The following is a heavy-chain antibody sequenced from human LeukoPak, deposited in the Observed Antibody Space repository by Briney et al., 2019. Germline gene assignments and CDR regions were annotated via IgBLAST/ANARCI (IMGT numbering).Heavy chain of an antibody. V-gene: IGHV3-33*08. Sequence: GGSLRLSCAASRFTFSSYGMHWVRQAPGKGLEWVAVIWYDGSNKYYADSVKGRFTISRDNSKNTLYLQMNSLRAEDTAVYYCARAELRAYYFDYWGQGTLVTVSS. D-gene: IGHD1-14*01. J-gene: IGHJ4*02. CDR2: IWYDGSNK. CDR3: ARAELRAYYFDY. CDR1: RFTFSSYG.